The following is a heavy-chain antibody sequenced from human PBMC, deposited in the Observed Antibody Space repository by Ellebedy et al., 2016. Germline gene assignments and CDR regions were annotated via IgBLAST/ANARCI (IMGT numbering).Heavy chain of an antibody. CDR1: GYSFTGYW. V-gene: IGHV5-51*01. Sequence: GESLKISXKGSGYSFTGYWIGWVRQMPGKGLEWMGIIYPGDSDTRYSPSFQGQVTISADKSISTAYLQWSSLKASDTAIYYCARLTIFGVVIFEYWGQGTLVTVSS. CDR3: ARLTIFGVVIFEY. J-gene: IGHJ4*02. CDR2: IYPGDSDT. D-gene: IGHD3-3*01.